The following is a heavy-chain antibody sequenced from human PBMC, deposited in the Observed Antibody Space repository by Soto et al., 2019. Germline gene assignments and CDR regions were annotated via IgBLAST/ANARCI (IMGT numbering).Heavy chain of an antibody. CDR3: ARARSSSRYYFDY. D-gene: IGHD6-6*01. Sequence: SETLSLTGPVFGGSIGSYYWSCMLHPPGKGLEWIWYIYYSGSTNYNPSLKSRVTISVDTSKNQFSLKLSSVTAADTAVYYCARARSSSRYYFDYWGQGTLVTVSS. V-gene: IGHV4-59*01. CDR1: GGSIGSYY. CDR2: IYYSGST. J-gene: IGHJ4*02.